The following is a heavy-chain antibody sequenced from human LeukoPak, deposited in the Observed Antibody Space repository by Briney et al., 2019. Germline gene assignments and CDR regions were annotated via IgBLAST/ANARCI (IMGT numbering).Heavy chain of an antibody. Sequence: GGSLRLSCAASGFTFSDYYMSWIRQAPGKGLEWVSYISSSGNTIYYADSVKGRLTISRDNAKNSLYLQMNTLRAEDTAVYYCACSGGSSPDAFDIWGQGTVVTVSS. CDR1: GFTFSDYY. D-gene: IGHD2-15*01. J-gene: IGHJ3*02. V-gene: IGHV3-11*04. CDR2: ISSSGNTI. CDR3: ACSGGSSPDAFDI.